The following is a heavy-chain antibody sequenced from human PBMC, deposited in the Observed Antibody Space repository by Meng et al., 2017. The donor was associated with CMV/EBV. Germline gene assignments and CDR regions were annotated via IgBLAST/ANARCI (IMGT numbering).Heavy chain of an antibody. Sequence: QVRLVQCGAEVKKSGSSVEVAFKASGGTFSSYAISWVRQAPGQGLEWMGGIIPIFGTANYAQKFQGRVTITADESTSTAYMELSSLRSEDTAVYYCASVTGIGWWYFDLWGRGTLVTVSS. D-gene: IGHD1-20*01. CDR3: ASVTGIGWWYFDL. V-gene: IGHV1-69*12. CDR2: IIPIFGTA. CDR1: GGTFSSYA. J-gene: IGHJ2*01.